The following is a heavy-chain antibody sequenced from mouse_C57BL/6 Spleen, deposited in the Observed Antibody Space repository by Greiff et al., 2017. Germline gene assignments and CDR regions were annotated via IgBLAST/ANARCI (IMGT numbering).Heavy chain of an antibody. D-gene: IGHD1-1*01. V-gene: IGHV1-59*01. CDR2: IDPSDSYT. CDR3: ARKEDGSSLFAY. Sequence: QVQLQQPGAELVRPGTSVKLSCKASGYTFTSYWMHWVKQRPGQGLEWIGVIDPSDSYTNYNQKFKGKATLTVDTSSSPAYMQLSSLTSEDSAVYYGARKEDGSSLFAYWGQGTLVTVSA. J-gene: IGHJ3*01. CDR1: GYTFTSYW.